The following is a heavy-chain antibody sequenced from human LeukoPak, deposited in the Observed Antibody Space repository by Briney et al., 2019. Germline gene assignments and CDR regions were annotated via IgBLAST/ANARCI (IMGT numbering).Heavy chain of an antibody. CDR1: GFTFDDYA. V-gene: IGHV3-9*01. D-gene: IGHD2-15*01. CDR3: AKDSVSYSYYFDY. Sequence: SLRLSCAASGFTFDDYAMHWVRQAPGKGLEWVSGISWNSGSIGHADSVKGRFTISRDNAKDSLYLQMNSLRAEDTALYYCAKDSVSYSYYFDYWGQGTLVTVSS. J-gene: IGHJ4*02. CDR2: ISWNSGSI.